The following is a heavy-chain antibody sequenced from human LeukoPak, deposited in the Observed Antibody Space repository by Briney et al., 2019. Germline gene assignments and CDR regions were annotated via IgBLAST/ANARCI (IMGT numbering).Heavy chain of an antibody. D-gene: IGHD5-12*01. CDR1: GGSISSNNYY. CDR3: ARVALLTGYSGYDYLRRREGPDY. V-gene: IGHV4-39*07. Sequence: SETLSLTCSVSGGSISSNNYYWGWIRQPPGKGLEWIGSIYNSGSTYYNPSLKSRVTISVDTSKNQFSLKLSSVTAADTAVYYCARVALLTGYSGYDYLRRREGPDYWGQGTLVTVSS. CDR2: IYNSGST. J-gene: IGHJ4*02.